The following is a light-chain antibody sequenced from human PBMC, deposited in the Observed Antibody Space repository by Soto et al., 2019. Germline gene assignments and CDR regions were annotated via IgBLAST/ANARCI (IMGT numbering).Light chain of an antibody. V-gene: IGKV1-39*01. CDR1: QSISSY. CDR2: AAS. J-gene: IGKJ3*01. CDR3: QQRYSTLLT. Sequence: DIQMTQSPSSLSASVGDRVTITCRASQSISSYLNWYQQKPGKAPKLLIYAASSLQSGVPSRFSGSGSVTDFTLTISSLQPEDFATYYCQQRYSTLLTFGPGTKVYI.